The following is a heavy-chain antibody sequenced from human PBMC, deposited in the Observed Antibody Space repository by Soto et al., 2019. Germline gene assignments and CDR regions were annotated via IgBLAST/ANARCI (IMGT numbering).Heavy chain of an antibody. CDR3: ATPGIAVAGTSSSAFDI. Sequence: SVKVSCKASGFTFTSSAVQWVRQARGQRLEWIGWIVVGGGNTNYAQKFQERVTITRDMSTSTAYMELSSLRSEDTAVYYCATPGIAVAGTSSSAFDIWGQGTMVTVSS. CDR2: IVVGGGNT. D-gene: IGHD6-19*01. V-gene: IGHV1-58*01. CDR1: GFTFTSSA. J-gene: IGHJ3*02.